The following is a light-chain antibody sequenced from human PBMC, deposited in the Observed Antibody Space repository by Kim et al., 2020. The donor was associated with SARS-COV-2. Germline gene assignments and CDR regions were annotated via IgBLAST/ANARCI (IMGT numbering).Light chain of an antibody. V-gene: IGKV1-39*01. CDR1: QSINTY. Sequence: DIQMTQSPSSLAASVGDRVTIACRASQSINTYLNWYQQKPGKAPKLLIYAASSLQGGVPSRFSGSGSGTDFTLTISSLQPEDFATYYCQQSHTAPLLTFGGGTKLEI. J-gene: IGKJ4*01. CDR2: AAS. CDR3: QQSHTAPLLT.